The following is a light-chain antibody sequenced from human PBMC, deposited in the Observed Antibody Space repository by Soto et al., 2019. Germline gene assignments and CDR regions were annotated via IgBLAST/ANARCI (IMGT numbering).Light chain of an antibody. CDR2: AAS. CDR1: QSISNH. CDR3: QQTYSAPLT. V-gene: IGKV1-39*01. J-gene: IGKJ4*01. Sequence: DIQMTQSPPSMSASVGDRVTITCRASQSISNHLNWYQQMPGKAPKVLIYAASSLQSGVPSRFSGSGSGPDFTLTISSLQPEDFATYHCQQTYSAPLTFGGGTKVEIK.